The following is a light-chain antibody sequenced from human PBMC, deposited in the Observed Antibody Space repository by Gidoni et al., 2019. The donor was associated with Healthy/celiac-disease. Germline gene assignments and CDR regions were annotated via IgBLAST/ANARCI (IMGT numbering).Light chain of an antibody. CDR3: SSYTSSSV. CDR2: DVS. J-gene: IGLJ1*01. Sequence: QSALTQPASVSGSPGQSITISCTGTSSDVGCYNYVSWYQQHPGKAPKLMMYDVSNRPSGVSNRFSGSKSGNTASLTISGLQAEDEADYYCSSYTSSSVFGTGTKVTVL. CDR1: SSDVGCYNY. V-gene: IGLV2-14*03.